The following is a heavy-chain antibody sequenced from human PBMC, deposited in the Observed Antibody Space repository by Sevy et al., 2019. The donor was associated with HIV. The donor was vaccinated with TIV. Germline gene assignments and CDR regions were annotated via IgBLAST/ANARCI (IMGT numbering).Heavy chain of an antibody. D-gene: IGHD5-18*01. J-gene: IGHJ6*02. CDR2: IYSGGST. CDR3: ARGDGYSYYYYGMDV. Sequence: GGSLRLSCAASGFTVSSNYMSWVRQAPGKGLEWVSVIYSGGSTYYADSVKGRFTNSRDNSKNTLYLQMNSLRAEDTAVYYCARGDGYSYYYYGMDVWGQGTTVTVSS. V-gene: IGHV3-53*01. CDR1: GFTVSSNY.